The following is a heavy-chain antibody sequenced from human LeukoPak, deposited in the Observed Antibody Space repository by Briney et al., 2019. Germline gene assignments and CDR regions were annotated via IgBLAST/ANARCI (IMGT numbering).Heavy chain of an antibody. CDR3: ARSVEMATIPFDY. D-gene: IGHD5-24*01. CDR2: IYYSEST. CDR1: GGSISSSYY. Sequence: SPSETLSLTCTVSGGSISSSYYWNWIRQPPGKGLEWIGYIYYSESTNYNPSLKSRVTISVDTSKNQFSLKLSSVTAADTAVYYCARSVEMATIPFDYWGQGTLVTVSS. J-gene: IGHJ4*02. V-gene: IGHV4-59*08.